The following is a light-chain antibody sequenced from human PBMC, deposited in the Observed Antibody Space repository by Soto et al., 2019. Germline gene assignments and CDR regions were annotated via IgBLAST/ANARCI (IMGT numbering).Light chain of an antibody. CDR2: GTS. Sequence: VMTQSPATLSVSPGERATISCRASLTVGTNLAWYQQEPGQPPRLLIYGTSTRATGLPARFSGSGSGTDFTLTISSLQSEDFAVYYCQHHNNWPPGTFGQGTRVEIK. J-gene: IGKJ1*01. V-gene: IGKV3-15*01. CDR3: QHHNNWPPGT. CDR1: LTVGTN.